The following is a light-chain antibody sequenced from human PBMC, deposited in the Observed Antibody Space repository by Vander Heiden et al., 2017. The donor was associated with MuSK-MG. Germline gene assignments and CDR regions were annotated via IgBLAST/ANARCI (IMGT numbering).Light chain of an antibody. Sequence: EIVLTQSPATLSLSPGERATLSCRASQSVSNYLAWYQQKPGQAPRLLIYDASNRATGIPARFSGSGSGTDFTLTISSREPEDFAVYYCQQHSNWPPLTFGGGTKVKIK. CDR3: QQHSNWPPLT. J-gene: IGKJ4*01. V-gene: IGKV3-11*01. CDR1: QSVSNY. CDR2: DAS.